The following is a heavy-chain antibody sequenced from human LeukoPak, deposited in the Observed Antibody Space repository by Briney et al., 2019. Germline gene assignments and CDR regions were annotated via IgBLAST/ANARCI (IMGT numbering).Heavy chain of an antibody. CDR1: RYTFTDYY. CDR3: ASLDLEKGY. D-gene: IGHD1-1*01. CDR2: INPNSGGT. V-gene: IGHV1-2*02. J-gene: IGHJ4*02. Sequence: ASVKVSCKASRYTFTDYYMFWVRQAPGQGLEWMGWINPNSGGTNYAQKFQGRVTMTRDTSISTAYMELNRPRYDDTAVYYCASLDLEKGYWGQGTLVSVPS.